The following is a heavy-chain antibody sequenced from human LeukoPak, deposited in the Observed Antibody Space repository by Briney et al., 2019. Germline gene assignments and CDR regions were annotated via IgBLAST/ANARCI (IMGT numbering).Heavy chain of an antibody. D-gene: IGHD4-17*01. V-gene: IGHV4-39*07. Sequence: SETLSLTCTVSGGAISSSSYYWGWIRQPPGKGLEWIGSIYYSGSTYYNPSLKSRVTISVDTSKNQFSLKLSSVTAADTAVYYYERTGSTVTMLYPFDHWGQGTLVTVSS. CDR2: IYYSGST. CDR1: GGAISSSSYY. CDR3: ERTGSTVTMLYPFDH. J-gene: IGHJ4*02.